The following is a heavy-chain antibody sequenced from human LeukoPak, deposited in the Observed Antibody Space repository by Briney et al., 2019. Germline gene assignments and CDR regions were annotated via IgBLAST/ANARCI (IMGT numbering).Heavy chain of an antibody. D-gene: IGHD4-23*01. J-gene: IGHJ4*02. CDR1: GGSFSNSY. V-gene: IGHV4-4*09. Sequence: SETLSLTCAVYGGSFSNSYWNWVRQPPGMGLEWIGYIHSSGSTNYNPSLKSRVTISVDTSRNQFSLKMSSETAADTAVYYCANSYDGKIVPFDNWGQGNLVTVSS. CDR3: ANSYDGKIVPFDN. CDR2: IHSSGST.